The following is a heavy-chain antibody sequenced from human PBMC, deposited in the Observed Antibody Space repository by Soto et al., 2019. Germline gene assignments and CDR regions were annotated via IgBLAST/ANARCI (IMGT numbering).Heavy chain of an antibody. Sequence: PSETLSVTCTVSGVSIHNSHSFWALIRLPPGKGLQFIASVYHNGGAHYNSSLKSRVTISVDTANNKVYLRMRSLTAEDTAFYYCGRVVEGATRHTDPDSWGQGILVTVS. CDR3: GRVVEGATRHTDPDS. CDR2: VYHNGGA. J-gene: IGHJ5*01. V-gene: IGHV4-39*01. CDR1: GVSIHNSHSF. D-gene: IGHD2-21*01.